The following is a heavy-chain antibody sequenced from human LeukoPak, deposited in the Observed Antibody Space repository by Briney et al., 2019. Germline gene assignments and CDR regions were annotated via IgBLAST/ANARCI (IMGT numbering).Heavy chain of an antibody. CDR3: ARGLSGGKYQLRWFDP. Sequence: PSETLSLTCAVYGGSFSGYYWSWLRQPPGKGLEWIGEINHSGSTNYNPSLKSRVTISVDTSKNQFSLKLSSVTAADTAVYYCARGLSGGKYQLRWFDPWGQGTLVTVSS. V-gene: IGHV4-34*01. D-gene: IGHD2-2*01. CDR1: GGSFSGYY. J-gene: IGHJ5*02. CDR2: INHSGST.